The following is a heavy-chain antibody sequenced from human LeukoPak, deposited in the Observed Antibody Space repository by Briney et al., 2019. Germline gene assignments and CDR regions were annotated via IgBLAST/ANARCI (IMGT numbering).Heavy chain of an antibody. CDR1: GGSFSGYY. CDR3: ARLWRSTTRFDY. V-gene: IGHV4-34*01. J-gene: IGHJ4*02. CDR2: INHSGST. D-gene: IGHD2-2*01. Sequence: PSETLSLTCAVYGGSFSGYYWSWIRQPPGKGLEWIGEINHSGSTNYNPSLKSRVTISLVTSNNQFSLKLNSVTAADTALYYCARLWRSTTRFDYWGQGTLVTVSS.